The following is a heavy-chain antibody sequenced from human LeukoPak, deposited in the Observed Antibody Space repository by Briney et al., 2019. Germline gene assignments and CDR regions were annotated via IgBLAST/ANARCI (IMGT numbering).Heavy chain of an antibody. CDR1: GGSISNYY. CDR3: ARDRDVDDFDS. V-gene: IGHV4-39*07. J-gene: IGHJ4*01. CDR2: MSYSGHT. Sequence: PSETLSLTCTVSGGSISNYYWSWIRQPPGKGLEWIVSMSYSGHTYYNPSLKSRVTTSIDTSKNQLSLNLKSVTAADTAVYYCARDRDVDDFDSWGHGTLVTVSS. D-gene: IGHD2-15*01.